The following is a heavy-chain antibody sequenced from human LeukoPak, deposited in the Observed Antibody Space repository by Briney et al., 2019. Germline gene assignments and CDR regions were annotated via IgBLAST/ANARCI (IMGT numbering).Heavy chain of an antibody. J-gene: IGHJ4*02. CDR3: ARGKYCGGDCYSRFDY. Sequence: SVKVSCKASGYTFTSYDINWVRQATGQGLEWMGGIIPIFGTANYAQKFQGRVTITADESTSTAYMELSSLRSEDTAVYYCARGKYCGGDCYSRFDYWGQGTLVTVSS. CDR2: IIPIFGTA. V-gene: IGHV1-69*13. CDR1: GYTFTSYD. D-gene: IGHD2-21*02.